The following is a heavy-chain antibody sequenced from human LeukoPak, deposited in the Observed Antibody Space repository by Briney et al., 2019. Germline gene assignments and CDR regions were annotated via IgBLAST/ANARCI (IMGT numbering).Heavy chain of an antibody. D-gene: IGHD2-2*01. CDR1: GGTFSSYA. CDR2: IIPIFGTA. CDR3: ARTDIVVVPARNWFDP. V-gene: IGHV1-69*05. Sequence: GASVKVSCKASGGTFSSYAISWVRQAPGQGLEWMGGIIPIFGTANYAQKFQGRVTITTDESTSTAYMELSSLRSEDTAAYYCARTDIVVVPARNWFDPWGQGTLVTVSS. J-gene: IGHJ5*02.